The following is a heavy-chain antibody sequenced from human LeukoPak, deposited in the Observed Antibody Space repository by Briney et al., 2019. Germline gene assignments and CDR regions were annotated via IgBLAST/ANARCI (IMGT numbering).Heavy chain of an antibody. V-gene: IGHV1-8*01. CDR1: GYTFTSYD. D-gene: IGHD3-3*01. CDR2: INPNSGNT. J-gene: IGHJ5*02. Sequence: ASVKVSCKASGYTFTSYDINWVRQATGQGLEWMGWINPNSGNTGYAQKFQGRVTMTRNTSISTAYMELSSLRSEDTAVYYCARGGQDDFWGGFLWFDPWGQGTLVTVSS. CDR3: ARGGQDDFWGGFLWFDP.